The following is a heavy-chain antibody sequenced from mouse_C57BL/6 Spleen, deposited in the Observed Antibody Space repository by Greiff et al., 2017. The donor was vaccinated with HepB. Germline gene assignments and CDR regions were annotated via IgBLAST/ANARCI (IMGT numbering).Heavy chain of an antibody. CDR3: AREGAAQARFAY. J-gene: IGHJ3*01. CDR1: GYAFSSYW. Sequence: QVQLQQSGAELVKPGASVKISCKASGYAFSSYWMNWVKQRPGKGLEWIGQIYPGDGDTNYNGKFKGKATLTADKSSSTAYMQLSSLTSEDSAVYFCAREGAAQARFAYWGQGTLVTVSA. CDR2: IYPGDGDT. V-gene: IGHV1-80*01. D-gene: IGHD3-2*02.